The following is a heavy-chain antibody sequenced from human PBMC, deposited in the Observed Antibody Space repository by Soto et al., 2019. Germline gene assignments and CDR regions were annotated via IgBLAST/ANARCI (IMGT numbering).Heavy chain of an antibody. CDR1: GYTFINYY. D-gene: IGHD6-13*01. V-gene: IGHV1-46*01. CDR2: FNPTSGST. Sequence: QVQLVQSGAEVKKPGASVKLSCKASGYTFINYYIHWVRQAPGQGLEWMGIFNPTSGSTNYAQKFQGRVTLTMDTSTRAVYMELSSLRFDDTAVYYCARDLAAGDYWGQGTLVTVSS. J-gene: IGHJ4*02. CDR3: ARDLAAGDY.